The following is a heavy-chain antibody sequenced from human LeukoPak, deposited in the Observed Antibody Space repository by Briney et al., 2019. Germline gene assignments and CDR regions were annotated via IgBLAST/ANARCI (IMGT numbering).Heavy chain of an antibody. J-gene: IGHJ5*02. CDR3: ARDGGSPGIDWFDP. Sequence: ASVKVSCKASGYTFTGYYMHWVRQAPGQGLEWMGWINPNSGGIDYAQKFQGRVTMTRDTSISTAYMELSRLRSDDTAVFYCARDGGSPGIDWFDPWGQGTLVTVSS. D-gene: IGHD1-26*01. CDR2: INPNSGGI. V-gene: IGHV1-2*02. CDR1: GYTFTGYY.